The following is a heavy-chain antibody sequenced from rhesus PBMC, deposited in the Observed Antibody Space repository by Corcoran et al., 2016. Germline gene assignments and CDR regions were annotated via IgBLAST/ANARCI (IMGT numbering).Heavy chain of an antibody. CDR1: GFTFSSYG. CDR2: LTNNESNK. V-gene: IGHV3-54*02. D-gene: IGHD4-23*01. CDR3: ARGGLSMNTVTPHFDY. J-gene: IGHJ4*01. Sequence: EVQLVESGGGLVQPGGSLRLSCAASGFTFSSYGMHWVRLAPGKGLEWVAVLTNNESNKYSADSVKDRFTISRDYSKNMLYLQMNNLKLEDTAVYYCARGGLSMNTVTPHFDYWGQGVLVTVSS.